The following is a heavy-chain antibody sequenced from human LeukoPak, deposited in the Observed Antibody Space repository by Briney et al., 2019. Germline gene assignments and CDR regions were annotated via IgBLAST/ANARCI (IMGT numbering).Heavy chain of an antibody. CDR1: GFTFSSNA. J-gene: IGHJ4*02. D-gene: IGHD3/OR15-3a*01. V-gene: IGHV3-30*18. CDR2: ILSDGNND. CDR3: AKDFQGRWTIDY. Sequence: GGSLRLSCAASGFTFSSNAIRWVRQAPGKGLEWVAMILSDGNNDYYADSVKGRFTISRDNSKNTLYLQMNSLRPEDTAVYYCAKDFQGRWTIDYWGQGTLVTVSS.